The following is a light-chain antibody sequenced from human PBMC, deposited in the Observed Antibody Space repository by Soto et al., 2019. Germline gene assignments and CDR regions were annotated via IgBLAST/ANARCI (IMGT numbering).Light chain of an antibody. CDR2: DAS. J-gene: IGKJ4*02. V-gene: IGKV3-11*01. CDR3: QLRTNWPSLT. Sequence: DIVLTQSPATLSLSPGQRATLSCRASQNFSNYVAWYQQKPGRVPRLLIYDASKRATGIPSRFSGSASGTDFTLTISSLEPEDFAIYYCQLRTNWPSLTFGGGTKVEI. CDR1: QNFSNY.